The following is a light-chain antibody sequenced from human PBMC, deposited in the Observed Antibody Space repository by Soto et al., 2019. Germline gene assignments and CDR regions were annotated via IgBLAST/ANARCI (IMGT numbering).Light chain of an antibody. V-gene: IGKV3-20*01. J-gene: IGKJ5*01. CDR1: QSVTSSY. CDR2: GAP. CDR3: QQYTGPPTT. Sequence: EIVLTQSPGTLSLSPGERATLSCRASQSVTSSYLAWYQLKPGQAPRLLIYGAPTRATGIPARFSGSGSGTDFTLTITRLEPEDSAVYFCQQYTGPPTTFGQGTRLEI.